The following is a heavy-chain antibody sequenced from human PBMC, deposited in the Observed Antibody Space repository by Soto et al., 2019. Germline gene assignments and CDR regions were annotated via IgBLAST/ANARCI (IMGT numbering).Heavy chain of an antibody. J-gene: IGHJ4*02. CDR3: ARMNYGFWSGYYEGYFDY. V-gene: IGHV4-38-2*01. CDR1: GSSIRSGDF. CDR2: MYHSGRT. Sequence: SETLSLTCGVSGSSIRSGDFWAWIRQPPGKGLDWIVTMYHSGRTYDNPSLKSRGTISVDTSKNQFSLKMSSVTAADTAVYYCARMNYGFWSGYYEGYFDYSRLATLVTVS. D-gene: IGHD3-3*01.